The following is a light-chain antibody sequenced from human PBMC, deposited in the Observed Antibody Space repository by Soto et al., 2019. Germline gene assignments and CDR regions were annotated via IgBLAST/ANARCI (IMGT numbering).Light chain of an antibody. CDR2: AAS. J-gene: IGKJ3*01. V-gene: IGKV1-5*01. Sequence: DIQMTQSTSTLSTSIGDSVTITCRASQSISTSLAWYQQKAGKPPRLLIYAASSLDSGVPLRFTGSGSGTGFSLTINSLEPDDFATYYCQQYFRSWTFG. CDR1: QSISTS. CDR3: QQYFRSWT.